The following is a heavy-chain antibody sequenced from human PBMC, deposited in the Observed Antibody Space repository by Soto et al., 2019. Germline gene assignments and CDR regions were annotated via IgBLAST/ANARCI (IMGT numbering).Heavy chain of an antibody. Sequence: GGSLRLSCAASGFNFNTFAMSWIRQAPGKGLEWVSALYSTYGTYYADFVRGRFTVSRDHFNNTVYLQMNDLRHDDTALYFCASWLQREHAYDIWGLGTMVTVSS. J-gene: IGHJ3*02. V-gene: IGHV3-23*05. CDR3: ASWLQREHAYDI. D-gene: IGHD1-1*01. CDR1: GFNFNTFA. CDR2: LYSTYGT.